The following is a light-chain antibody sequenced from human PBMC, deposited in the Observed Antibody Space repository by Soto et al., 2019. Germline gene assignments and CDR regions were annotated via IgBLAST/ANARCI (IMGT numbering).Light chain of an antibody. CDR1: SSDVGGYNY. J-gene: IGLJ1*01. CDR3: WSYAGYYTFDSV. V-gene: IGLV2-11*01. Sequence: QSALTQPRSVSGSPGQSVTISCTGTSSDVGGYNYVSWYQQHPGKAPKLMMFDVSKRPSGVPDRFSGSKSGNTASLTISGLQAEDEADYYCWSYAGYYTFDSVFGTGTKVTVL. CDR2: DVS.